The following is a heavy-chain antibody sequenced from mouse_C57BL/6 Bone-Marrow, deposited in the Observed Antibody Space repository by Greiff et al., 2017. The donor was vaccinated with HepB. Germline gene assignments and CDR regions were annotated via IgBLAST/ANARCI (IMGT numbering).Heavy chain of an antibody. V-gene: IGHV1-15*01. CDR3: TRPHYYGSSYDWYFDV. D-gene: IGHD1-1*01. J-gene: IGHJ1*03. CDR1: GYTFTDYE. CDR2: IDPETGGT. Sequence: VQLQQSGAELVRPGASVTLSCKASGYTFTDYEMHWVKQTPVHGLEWIGAIDPETGGTAYNQKFKGKAILTADKSSSTAYMELRSLTSEDSAVYYCTRPHYYGSSYDWYFDVWGTGTTVTVSS.